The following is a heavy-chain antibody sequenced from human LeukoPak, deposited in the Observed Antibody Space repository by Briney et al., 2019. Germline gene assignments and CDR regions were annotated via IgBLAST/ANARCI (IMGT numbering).Heavy chain of an antibody. CDR1: GYTFTSYG. D-gene: IGHD2-15*01. V-gene: IGHV1-18*01. CDR2: ISAYNGNT. Sequence: ASVKVSCKASGYTFTSYGISWVRQAPGQGLEWMGWISAYNGNTNYAQKLQGRVTMTTDTSTSTAYMELRSLRSDDTAVYYCARDVGKEGWWFNLMWGIWGQGTMDTVSS. J-gene: IGHJ3*02. CDR3: ARDVGKEGWWFNLMWGI.